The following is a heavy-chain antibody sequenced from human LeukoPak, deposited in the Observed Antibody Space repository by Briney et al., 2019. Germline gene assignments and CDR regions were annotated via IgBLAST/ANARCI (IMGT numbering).Heavy chain of an antibody. J-gene: IGHJ4*02. V-gene: IGHV3-53*04. CDR1: GFTVSSNY. D-gene: IGHD3-22*01. Sequence: GGSLRLSCAASGFTVSSNYMSWVRQAPGKGLEWDSVIYSGGSTYYADSVKGRFTISRHNSKNTLYLQMNSLRAEDTAVYHCARGTYYYDSSGYYSYWGQGTLVTVSS. CDR3: ARGTYYYDSSGYYSY. CDR2: IYSGGST.